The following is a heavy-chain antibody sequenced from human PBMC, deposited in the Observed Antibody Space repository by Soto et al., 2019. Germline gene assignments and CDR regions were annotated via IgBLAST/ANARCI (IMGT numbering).Heavy chain of an antibody. CDR3: VRAVGCDYPK. V-gene: IGHV3-7*01. J-gene: IGHJ4*02. CDR1: GFNFRGYW. D-gene: IGHD5-12*01. Sequence: GGSLRLSCVVSGFNFRGYWMSWVRQAPGKGLEWVATMNEDGSEIYYVGSVKGRFAIPRDNDENSLHLQMNYVSAEDTGVYFWVRAVGCDYPKWGQATPVTVSS. CDR2: MNEDGSEI.